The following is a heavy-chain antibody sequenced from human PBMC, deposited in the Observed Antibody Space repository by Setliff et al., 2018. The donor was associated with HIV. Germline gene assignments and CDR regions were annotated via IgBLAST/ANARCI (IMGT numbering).Heavy chain of an antibody. Sequence: SETLSLTCTVPSGSISNSGYSWSWLRQHSGKGPEWIGYIYPSGNSYFNPSLQSRVTMSIDTSQNQFSLHLTSVTAADTAMYFCARGISGEYYFDYWGQGFLVTVSS. D-gene: IGHD2-15*01. V-gene: IGHV4-31*03. CDR1: SGSISNSGYS. J-gene: IGHJ4*02. CDR2: IYPSGNS. CDR3: ARGISGEYYFDY.